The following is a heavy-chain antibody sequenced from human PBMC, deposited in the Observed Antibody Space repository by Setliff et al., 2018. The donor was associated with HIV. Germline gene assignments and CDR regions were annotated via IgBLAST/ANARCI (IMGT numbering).Heavy chain of an antibody. J-gene: IGHJ4*02. CDR3: ARESPSSSWFYFDF. CDR1: GGSISSGSYY. D-gene: IGHD6-13*01. V-gene: IGHV4-39*07. Sequence: SETLSLTCTVSGGSISSGSYYWSWIRQPPGKGLEWIGNIYDSESTYYNPSLKSRVTVSVDTSKNQFSLKLGSVTAADTAVYYCARESPSSSWFYFDFWGQGTLVTVSS. CDR2: IYDSEST.